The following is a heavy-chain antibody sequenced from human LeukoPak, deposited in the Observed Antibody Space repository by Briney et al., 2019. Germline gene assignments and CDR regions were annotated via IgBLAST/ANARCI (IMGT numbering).Heavy chain of an antibody. J-gene: IGHJ6*03. CDR2: INHSGST. V-gene: IGHV4-34*01. D-gene: IGHD2-8*01. CDR3: ARHGMLYYYYYMDV. CDR1: GGSFSGYY. Sequence: SETLSLTCAVYGGSFSGYYWSWIRQPPGKGLEWIGEINHSGSTNYNPSLKSRVTISVDTSKNQFSLKLSSVTAADTAVYYCARHGMLYYYYYMDVWGKGTTVTVSS.